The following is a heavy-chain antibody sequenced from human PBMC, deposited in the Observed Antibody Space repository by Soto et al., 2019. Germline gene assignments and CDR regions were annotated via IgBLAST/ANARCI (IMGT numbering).Heavy chain of an antibody. Sequence: GGSLRLSCAASGFTFSSYAMHWVRQAPGKGLEWVAVISYDGSNKYYADSVKGRFIISRDNSKNTLYLQMNSLRAEDTAVYYCARAPFLGSDAFDIWGQGTMVTVSS. CDR2: ISYDGSNK. V-gene: IGHV3-30*04. D-gene: IGHD7-27*01. CDR3: ARAPFLGSDAFDI. CDR1: GFTFSSYA. J-gene: IGHJ3*02.